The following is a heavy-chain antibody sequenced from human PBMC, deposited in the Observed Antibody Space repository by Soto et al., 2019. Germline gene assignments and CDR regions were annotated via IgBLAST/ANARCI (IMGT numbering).Heavy chain of an antibody. D-gene: IGHD6-6*01. V-gene: IGHV2-26*01. Sequence: QVTLKESGPVLVKPTETLTLTCTVSGFSLSNARMGVSWIRQPPGKALEWLAHIFSNDEKSYSTSLNSRLTISKNTSKSQFVLTRTSMDPVDTATYYCARSVEYSSRHRGGRNWFDPWGQGALVTVSS. CDR2: IFSNDEK. J-gene: IGHJ5*02. CDR1: GFSLSNARMG. CDR3: ARSVEYSSRHRGGRNWFDP.